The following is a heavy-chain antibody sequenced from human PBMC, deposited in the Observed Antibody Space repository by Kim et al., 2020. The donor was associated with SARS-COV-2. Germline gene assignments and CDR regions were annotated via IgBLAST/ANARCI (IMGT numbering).Heavy chain of an antibody. Sequence: GGSLRLSCAASGFTFSSYWMSWVRQAPGKGLEWVANIKQDGSEKYYVDSVKGRFTISRDNAKNSLYLQMNSLRAEDTAVYYCARDWSLRYFDWLSPRVAYYGMDVWGQGTTVNVS. CDR3: ARDWSLRYFDWLSPRVAYYGMDV. D-gene: IGHD3-9*01. V-gene: IGHV3-7*01. CDR2: IKQDGSEK. J-gene: IGHJ6*02. CDR1: GFTFSSYW.